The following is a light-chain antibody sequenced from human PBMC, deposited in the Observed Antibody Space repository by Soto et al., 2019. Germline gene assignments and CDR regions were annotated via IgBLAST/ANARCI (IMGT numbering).Light chain of an antibody. J-gene: IGKJ4*01. Sequence: AIQMTQSPSSLSASVGDRVTITCRASQGIRNDLGWYQQKPGKAPKLLIYAASSLQSGVPSRFSCSGSGTDCTLTISSLQPEDFATYYCLQDYNYPLTFGGRTKVDIK. V-gene: IGKV1-6*01. CDR2: AAS. CDR1: QGIRND. CDR3: LQDYNYPLT.